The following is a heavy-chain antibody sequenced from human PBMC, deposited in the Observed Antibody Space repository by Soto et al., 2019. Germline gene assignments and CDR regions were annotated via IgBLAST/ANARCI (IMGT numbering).Heavy chain of an antibody. CDR3: TTGILYFHSYMDV. J-gene: IGHJ6*03. CDR1: GFPFSNAW. V-gene: IGHV3-15*01. CDR2: IKSKTDGGTT. D-gene: IGHD3-9*01. Sequence: GGSLRLSCAASGFPFSNAWMSWVRQAPGKGLEWVGRIKSKTDGGTTDYAAPVKGRFTISRDDSKNTLYLQMNSLKTEDTAVYYCTTGILYFHSYMDVWGKGTTVTVSS.